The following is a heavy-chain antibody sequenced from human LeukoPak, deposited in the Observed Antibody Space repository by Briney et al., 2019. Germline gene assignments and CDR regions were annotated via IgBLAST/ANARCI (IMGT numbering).Heavy chain of an antibody. V-gene: IGHV4-34*01. CDR1: GGSISSYY. Sequence: SETLSLTCTVSGGSISSYYWSWIRQPPGKGLEWIGEINHSGSTNYNPSLKSRVTISVDTSKNQFSLKLSSVTAADTAVYYCARGTVNYYDSSGYYTPFDYWGQGTLVTVSS. D-gene: IGHD3-22*01. J-gene: IGHJ4*02. CDR3: ARGTVNYYDSSGYYTPFDY. CDR2: INHSGST.